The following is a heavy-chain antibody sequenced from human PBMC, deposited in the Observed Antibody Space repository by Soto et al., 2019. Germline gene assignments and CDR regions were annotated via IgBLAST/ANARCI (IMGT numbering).Heavy chain of an antibody. J-gene: IGHJ6*03. V-gene: IGHV1-2*04. CDR1: GDSFNDYY. Sequence: QVQLVQSGAEVRKPGASVTVSCRSSGDSFNDYYIHWVRQAPGQGFEWMGWINPNGGVTKSAQKFQGWVSMTRDTSIKTVYIQLSRLRSDDTSGYYCARESGGATATLDYYYFYMDVWGTGTTVTVSS. D-gene: IGHD5-12*01. CDR3: ARESGGATATLDYYYFYMDV. CDR2: INPNGGVT.